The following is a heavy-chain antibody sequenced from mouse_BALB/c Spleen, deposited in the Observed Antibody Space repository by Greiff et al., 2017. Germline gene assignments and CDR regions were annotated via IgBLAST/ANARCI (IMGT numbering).Heavy chain of an antibody. V-gene: IGHV5-17*02. J-gene: IGHJ4*01. CDR1: GFTFSSFG. Sequence: EVKLMESGGGLVQPGGSRKLSCAASGFTFSSFGMHWVRQAPEKGLEWVAYISSGSSTIYYADTVKGRFTISRDNPKNTLFLQMTSLRSEDTAMYYCARRLQPYAMDYWGQGTSVTVSS. CDR3: ARRLQPYAMDY. CDR2: ISSGSSTI. D-gene: IGHD2-13*01.